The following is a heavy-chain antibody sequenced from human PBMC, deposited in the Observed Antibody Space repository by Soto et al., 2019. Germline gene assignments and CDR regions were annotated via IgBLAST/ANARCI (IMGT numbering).Heavy chain of an antibody. CDR3: ARSPRVIVAAKGTLDY. CDR1: GHTLTELS. V-gene: IGHV1-24*01. CDR2: FDPEGGEA. J-gene: IGHJ4*02. Sequence: ASVKVSCKISGHTLTELSIHWVRQAPGKGLEWMGGFDPEGGEAIYAQKWHGRVTVTEDTVTGTAYMELRGLKSDDTAVYYCARSPRVIVAAKGTLDYWGQGTLVTVSS. D-gene: IGHD5-12*01.